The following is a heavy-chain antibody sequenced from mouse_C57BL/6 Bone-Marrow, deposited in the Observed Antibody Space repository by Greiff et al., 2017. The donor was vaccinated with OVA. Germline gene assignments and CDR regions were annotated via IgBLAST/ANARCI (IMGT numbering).Heavy chain of an antibody. CDR2: INPYNGGT. CDR3: ARWLLRGAY. CDR1: GYTFTDYY. J-gene: IGHJ3*01. Sequence: EVKLQQSGPVLVKPGASVKMSCKASGYTFTDYYMNWVKQSHGKSLEWIGVINPYNGGTSYNQKFKGKATLTVDKSSSTAYMELNSLTSEDSAVYYCARWLLRGAYWGQGTLVTVSA. V-gene: IGHV1-19*01. D-gene: IGHD2-3*01.